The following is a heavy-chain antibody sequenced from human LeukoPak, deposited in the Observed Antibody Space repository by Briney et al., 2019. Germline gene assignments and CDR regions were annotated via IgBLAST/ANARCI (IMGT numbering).Heavy chain of an antibody. V-gene: IGHV2-70*11. CDR1: GFSLSTSGMC. J-gene: IGHJ4*02. CDR2: IDWDDDK. Sequence: GPTLGKPRQTLTLTCTFSGFSLSTSGMCVNWIRQPPGKALEWLARIDWDDDKYYSTSLKTRLTISKDTSKNQVVLTMTNMDPVDTATYYCARIRAGPDYFDYWGQGALVTVSS. CDR3: ARIRAGPDYFDY.